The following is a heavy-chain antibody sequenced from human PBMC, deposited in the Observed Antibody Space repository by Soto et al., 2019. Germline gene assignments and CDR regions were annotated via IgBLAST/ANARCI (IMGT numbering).Heavy chain of an antibody. CDR2: ISYDGSKK. J-gene: IGHJ4*02. CDR1: GFTLSDFA. D-gene: IGHD4-17*01. Sequence: QVQLVESGGGVVQPGKSLRLSCAASGFTLSDFAMHWVRQAPGKGLEWVAVISYDGSKKYFADSVKGRFTISRDNSNNTLYLQMNSLRPDDTAVYHCASPVGDFDPYSDYWGPGTLVTVSS. CDR3: ASPVGDFDPYSDY. V-gene: IGHV3-30-3*01.